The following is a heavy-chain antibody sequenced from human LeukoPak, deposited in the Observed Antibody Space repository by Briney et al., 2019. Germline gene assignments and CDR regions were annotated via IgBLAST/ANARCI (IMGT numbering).Heavy chain of an antibody. CDR1: GFTFSSYW. J-gene: IGHJ6*02. D-gene: IGHD6-13*01. Sequence: GGSLRLSCAASGFTFSSYWMHWVRHAPGKGLVWVSLINSDGSSTSYADSVKGRFTISRDNAKNTLYLQMNSLRAEDTAVYYCARDPYSSSWTNYHYYYGMDVWGQGTTVTVSS. CDR2: INSDGSST. CDR3: ARDPYSSSWTNYHYYYGMDV. V-gene: IGHV3-74*01.